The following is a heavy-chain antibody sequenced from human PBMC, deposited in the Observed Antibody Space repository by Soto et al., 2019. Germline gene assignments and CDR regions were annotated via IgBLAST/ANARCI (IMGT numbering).Heavy chain of an antibody. D-gene: IGHD4-4*01. CDR2: ISYDGSKK. CDR1: GFTFSNYA. CDR3: ARGTTVTTPNYFDMNV. J-gene: IGHJ6*02. Sequence: PGGSLRLSCAASGFTFSNYAIHWVRQAPGKGLEWVAVISYDGSKKFYADSVKGRFTISRDSSKNTVYLQINSLRLEDSAVYYCARGTTVTTPNYFDMNVWGQGPPLTV. V-gene: IGHV3-30-3*01.